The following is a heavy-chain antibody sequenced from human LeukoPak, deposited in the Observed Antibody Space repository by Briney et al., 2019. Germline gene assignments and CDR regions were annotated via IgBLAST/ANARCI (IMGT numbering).Heavy chain of an antibody. CDR2: IYHSGSP. D-gene: IGHD1-1*01. Sequence: SGTLSLTCAVSGGSVSSNNWWGWVRQPPGKGLEWIGEIYHSGSPNYNPSLKSRVTISVDKSRNHFSLNLSSVTAADTAVYYCARVNINNWHSCDYWGQGTLVTVSS. J-gene: IGHJ4*02. CDR1: GGSVSSNNW. CDR3: ARVNINNWHSCDY. V-gene: IGHV4-4*02.